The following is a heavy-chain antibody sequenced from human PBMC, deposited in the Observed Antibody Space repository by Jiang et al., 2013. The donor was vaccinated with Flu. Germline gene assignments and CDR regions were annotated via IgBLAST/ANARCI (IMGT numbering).Heavy chain of an antibody. V-gene: IGHV3-30*18. J-gene: IGHJ4*02. CDR3: AKVLGYCRGGACYFGH. CDR1: GFTFSNFG. Sequence: VQLVESGGRVVQPGRSLRLSCRVSGFTFSNFGMHWVRQAPGRGLQWVAAISDDGSERQYVDFVKGRFTVSRDNFKNTLYLQMNSLRAEDTAVYSCAKVLGYCRGGACYFGHWGRGTLGHRLL. CDR2: ISDDGSER. D-gene: IGHD2-15*01.